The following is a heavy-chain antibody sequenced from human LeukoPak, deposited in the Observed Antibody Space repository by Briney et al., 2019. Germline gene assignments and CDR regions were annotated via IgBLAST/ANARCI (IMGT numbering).Heavy chain of an antibody. J-gene: IGHJ5*02. Sequence: SVKVSCKASGGTFSSYAISWVRQAPGQGLEWMGRIIPIPGIANYAQKFQGRVTITAHKPTSTAYMQLSSLRSEDTAVYYCARAGGCSSTSCYGLASNWFDPWGQGTLVTVSS. CDR2: IIPIPGIA. V-gene: IGHV1-69*04. CDR1: GGTFSSYA. D-gene: IGHD2-2*01. CDR3: ARAGGCSSTSCYGLASNWFDP.